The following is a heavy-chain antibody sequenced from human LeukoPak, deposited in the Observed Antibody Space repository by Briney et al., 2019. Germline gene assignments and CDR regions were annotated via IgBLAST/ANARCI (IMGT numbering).Heavy chain of an antibody. CDR2: INHSGST. Sequence: SETLSLTCAVYGGSFSGYYWSWIRQPPGKGLEWIGEINHSGSTNYNPSLKSRVTISVDTSKNQFSLKLSSVTAADTAVYYCARGLGYSYGYTPVYFDYWGQGTLATVSS. V-gene: IGHV4-34*01. CDR3: ARGLGYSYGYTPVYFDY. CDR1: GGSFSGYY. D-gene: IGHD5-18*01. J-gene: IGHJ4*02.